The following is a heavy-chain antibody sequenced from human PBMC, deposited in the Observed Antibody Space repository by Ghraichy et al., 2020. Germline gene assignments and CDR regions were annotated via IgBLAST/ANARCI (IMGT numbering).Heavy chain of an antibody. CDR3: ARGPSHTSSYYFDY. J-gene: IGHJ4*02. V-gene: IGHV4-4*07. CDR1: GDSISNYY. Sequence: SETLSLTCTASGDSISNYYWSWIRQPAGKGLEWIGRISGSGSTNYNPSLKSRVTMSVDTSNNQFSLRLTSMTAADTAVYYCARGPSHTSSYYFDYWGQGILVTVSS. CDR2: ISGSGST. D-gene: IGHD6-6*01.